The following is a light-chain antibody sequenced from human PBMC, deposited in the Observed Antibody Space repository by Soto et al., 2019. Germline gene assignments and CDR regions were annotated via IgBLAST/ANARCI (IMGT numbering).Light chain of an antibody. CDR1: SSDVGGYNY. CDR3: SSYAGSTVV. CDR2: EVS. J-gene: IGLJ2*01. Sequence: QSALTQPPSASGSPGQSVTISCTGTSSDVGGYNYVSWYQQHPGKAPKLMIYEVSKRPSGVPVRFSGSKSGNTASLTVSGLQAEDEADYYCSSYAGSTVVFGGGTKVTVL. V-gene: IGLV2-8*01.